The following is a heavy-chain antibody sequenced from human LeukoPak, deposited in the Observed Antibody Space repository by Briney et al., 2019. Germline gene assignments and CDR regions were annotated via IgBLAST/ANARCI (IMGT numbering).Heavy chain of an antibody. J-gene: IGHJ3*02. CDR2: IYTSGST. V-gene: IGHV4-61*02. CDR3: ARDLSSGI. CDR1: GGSISSGSYF. Sequence: PSETLSLTCTVSGGSISSGSYFWNWIRQPAGKGLEWIGRIYTSGSTNYNPSLKSRVTMSVDTSKNQFSLKLSSVTAADTAVYYCARDLSSGIWGQGTMVTVSS. D-gene: IGHD7-27*01.